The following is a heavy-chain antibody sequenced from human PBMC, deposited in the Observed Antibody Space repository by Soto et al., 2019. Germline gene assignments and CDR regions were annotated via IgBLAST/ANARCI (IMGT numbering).Heavy chain of an antibody. CDR3: ASDLEALGYCSGGSCYSFDY. J-gene: IGHJ4*02. CDR1: GFTFSSYS. V-gene: IGHV3-48*01. CDR2: ISSSSSTI. D-gene: IGHD2-15*01. Sequence: EVQLVESGGGLVQPGGSLRLSCAASGFTFSSYSMNWVRQAPGKGLEWVSYISSSSSTIYYADSVKGRFTISRDNANNSLYLQMNSLSADDTAVYYCASDLEALGYCSGGSCYSFDYWGQGTLVTVSS.